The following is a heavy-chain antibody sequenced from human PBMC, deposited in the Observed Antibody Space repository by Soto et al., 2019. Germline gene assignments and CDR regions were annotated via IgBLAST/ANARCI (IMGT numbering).Heavy chain of an antibody. J-gene: IGHJ6*02. Sequence: ASVKVSCKASDYTFNNYGITWVRQAPGQGLEWMGWISGHNADAKSAPKFQGRLTMTTDTSMGTAYMELRSLTSDDTAVYYCARVGIRYCTKGVCYDYYYYYGMDVWGQGTTVTVSS. CDR2: ISGHNADA. CDR1: DYTFNNYG. V-gene: IGHV1-18*01. D-gene: IGHD2-8*01. CDR3: ARVGIRYCTKGVCYDYYYYYGMDV.